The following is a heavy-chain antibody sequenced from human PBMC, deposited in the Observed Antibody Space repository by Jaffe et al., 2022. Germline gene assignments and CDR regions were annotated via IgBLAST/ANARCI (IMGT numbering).Heavy chain of an antibody. D-gene: IGHD4-17*01. CDR3: ARIPTVTKDY. CDR2: ISSSGSTI. Sequence: EVQLVESGGGLVQPGGSLRLSCAASGFTFSSYEMNWVRQAPGKGLEWVSYISSSGSTIYYADSVKGRFTISRDNAKNSLYLQMNSLRAEDTAVYYCARIPTVTKDYWGQGTLVTVSS. CDR1: GFTFSSYE. J-gene: IGHJ4*02. V-gene: IGHV3-48*03.